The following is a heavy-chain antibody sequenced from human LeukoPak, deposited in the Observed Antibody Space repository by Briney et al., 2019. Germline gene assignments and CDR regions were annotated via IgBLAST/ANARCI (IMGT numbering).Heavy chain of an antibody. Sequence: HPGRSLRLSCAASGFTFDDCAMHWVRQAPGKGLEWVSGISWNTGNIGYADSVKGRFTISRDNAKNSLYLQMNSLRAEDTALYYCAKGGIAVAGTKFDSWGQGTQVTVSS. J-gene: IGHJ4*02. D-gene: IGHD6-19*01. CDR1: GFTFDDCA. V-gene: IGHV3-9*01. CDR2: ISWNTGNI. CDR3: AKGGIAVAGTKFDS.